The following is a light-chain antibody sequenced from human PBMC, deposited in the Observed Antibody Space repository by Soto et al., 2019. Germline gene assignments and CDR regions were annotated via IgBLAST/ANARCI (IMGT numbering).Light chain of an antibody. CDR2: GAS. Sequence: EVLVTQSPATLSVSPGERVTLSCRASQSVSTDLAWYQQKPGQAPRLLIYGASIRAIGVPDGFSGGGSGTDFSLTISSLQSEDSAVYYCQQYFRWPPWTFGQGTKVDIK. CDR1: QSVSTD. CDR3: QQYFRWPPWT. J-gene: IGKJ1*01. V-gene: IGKV3-15*01.